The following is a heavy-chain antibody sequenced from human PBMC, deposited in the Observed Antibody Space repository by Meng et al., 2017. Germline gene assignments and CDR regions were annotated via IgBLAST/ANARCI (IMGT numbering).Heavy chain of an antibody. Sequence: KVSCKGSGYSFTSYWIGWVRQMPGKGLEWMGIIYPGDSDTRYSPSFQGQVTISADKSISTAYLQWSSLKASDTAMYYCARHQVHSGYDCLNYWARGTVDTVSS. V-gene: IGHV5-51*01. CDR3: ARHQVHSGYDCLNY. CDR1: GYSFTSYW. CDR2: IYPGDSDT. J-gene: IGHJ4*02. D-gene: IGHD5-12*01.